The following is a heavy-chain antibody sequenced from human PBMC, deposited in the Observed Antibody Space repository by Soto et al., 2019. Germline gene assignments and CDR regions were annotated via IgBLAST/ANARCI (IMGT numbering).Heavy chain of an antibody. CDR2: ISAYNGNT. D-gene: IGHD6-25*01. V-gene: IGHV1-18*01. J-gene: IGHJ4*02. CDR1: GYTFTSYG. Sequence: ASVKVSCKASGYTFTSYGISWVRQAPGQGLEWMGWISAYNGNTNYAQKLQGRVTMTTDTSTSTAYMELRSLRSDGTAVCYCAIKVDISGRRAFDYWGQGTMVTVSS. CDR3: AIKVDISGRRAFDY.